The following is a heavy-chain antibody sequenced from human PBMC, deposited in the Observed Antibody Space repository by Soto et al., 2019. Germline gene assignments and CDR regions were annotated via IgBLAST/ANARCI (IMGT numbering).Heavy chain of an antibody. CDR2: ISYDGSNK. D-gene: IGHD1-26*01. CDR1: GFTFSSYG. CDR3: AKDWIRGVGATTDY. Sequence: XGSLGLSCAASGFTFSSYGMHGVRQAPGKGLEWVAVISYDGSNKYYADSVKGRFTISRDNSKNTLYLQMNSLRAEDTAVYYCAKDWIRGVGATTDYWGQGTLVTVSS. V-gene: IGHV3-30*18. J-gene: IGHJ4*02.